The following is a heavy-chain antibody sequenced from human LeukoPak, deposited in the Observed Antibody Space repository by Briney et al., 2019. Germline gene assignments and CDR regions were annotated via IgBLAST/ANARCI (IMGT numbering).Heavy chain of an antibody. CDR3: ARDLRSALRA. J-gene: IGHJ5*02. D-gene: IGHD3-3*01. Sequence: SGGSLRLSCAASGFTFRTSWMTWVRQAPGKGLEWVANLKPDGSEKNYVDSVKGRFTISRDNAENSLSLQMNSLRAEDTALYYCARDLRSALRAWGQGILVTVSS. CDR2: LKPDGSEK. CDR1: GFTFRTSW. V-gene: IGHV3-7*01.